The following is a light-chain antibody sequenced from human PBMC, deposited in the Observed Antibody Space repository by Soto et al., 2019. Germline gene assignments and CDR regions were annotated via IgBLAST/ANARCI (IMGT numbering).Light chain of an antibody. CDR2: WAS. CDR3: QQYYTTPRT. CDR1: QSVLYSANNKNY. J-gene: IGKJ1*01. Sequence: DIVMTQSPDSLAVSLGERATLNCKSSQSVLYSANNKNYLAWYQQKPGQPPKLLIYWASTRESGVPDRFSGSGSGTDFTHTISILQAEDVAVYFCQQYYTTPRTFGQGTKVEIK. V-gene: IGKV4-1*01.